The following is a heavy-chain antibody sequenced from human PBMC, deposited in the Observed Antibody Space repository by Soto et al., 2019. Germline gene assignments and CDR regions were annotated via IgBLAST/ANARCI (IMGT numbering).Heavy chain of an antibody. J-gene: IGHJ5*02. CDR1: GGSFSGYY. CDR2: INHSGSA. V-gene: IGHV4-34*01. CDR3: ANFGSTTPWFDP. Sequence: SQTLSLTCAVYGGSFSGYYWSWIRQPPGKGLEWTGEINHSGSANYNPSLKSRVTISVDTSKNQFSLDLSSVTAADTAVYYCANFGSTTPWFDPCGQGTLVTVSS. D-gene: IGHD2-2*01.